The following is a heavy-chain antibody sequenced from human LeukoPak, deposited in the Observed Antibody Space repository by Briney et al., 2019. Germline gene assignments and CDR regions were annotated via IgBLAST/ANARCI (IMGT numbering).Heavy chain of an antibody. CDR2: TSSSSSYI. V-gene: IGHV3-21*01. Sequence: PGGSLRLSCAASGFTFSSYSMTWVRQAPGKGLEWVSSTSSSSSYIYYADSVKGRFTISRDNAKNSLYLQMNSLRAEDTAVYYCARETIAGQQLAFWGQGTLVTVSS. J-gene: IGHJ4*02. CDR1: GFTFSSYS. D-gene: IGHD6-13*01. CDR3: ARETIAGQQLAF.